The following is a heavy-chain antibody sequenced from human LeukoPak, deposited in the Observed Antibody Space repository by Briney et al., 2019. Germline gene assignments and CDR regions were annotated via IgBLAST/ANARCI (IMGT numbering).Heavy chain of an antibody. CDR2: IIPIFGTA. CDR3: ARTDIAARPDAHYYYHMDV. D-gene: IGHD6-6*01. Sequence: ASVKVSCKASGGTFSSYAISWVRQAPGQGLEWMGGIIPIFGTANYAQKFQGRVTITADESTSTAYMELSSLRSEDTAVYYCARTDIAARPDAHYYYHMDVWGKGTTVTVSS. CDR1: GGTFSSYA. V-gene: IGHV1-69*13. J-gene: IGHJ6*03.